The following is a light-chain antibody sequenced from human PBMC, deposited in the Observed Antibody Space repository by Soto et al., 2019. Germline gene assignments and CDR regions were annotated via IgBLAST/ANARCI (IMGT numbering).Light chain of an antibody. CDR1: SSDVGGYNY. V-gene: IGLV2-14*01. CDR3: SSYTTTFTVV. J-gene: IGLJ2*01. Sequence: QSVLTQPASVSGSPGQSLTISCTGTSSDVGGYNYVSWYQQHPGKVPKLMISEVSKRPSGISNRFSGSKSGNTASLTISGLQAEDEADYYCSSYTTTFTVVFGGGTKLTVL. CDR2: EVS.